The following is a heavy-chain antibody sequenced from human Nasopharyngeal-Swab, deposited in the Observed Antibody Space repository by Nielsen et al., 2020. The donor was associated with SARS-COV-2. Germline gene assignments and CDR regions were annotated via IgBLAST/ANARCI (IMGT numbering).Heavy chain of an antibody. V-gene: IGHV3-53*01. CDR3: AKGGFGQQLVPSWGDY. D-gene: IGHD6-13*01. Sequence: GESLKISCAASGFTFSTYHMNWVRQAPGKGLEWVSVTEIGGTTHYADSVKGRFSISRDSSTNTLYLQMNNVRAEDTAVYYCAKGGFGQQLVPSWGDYWGQGTLVTVSS. CDR1: GFTFSTYH. CDR2: TEIGGTT. J-gene: IGHJ4*02.